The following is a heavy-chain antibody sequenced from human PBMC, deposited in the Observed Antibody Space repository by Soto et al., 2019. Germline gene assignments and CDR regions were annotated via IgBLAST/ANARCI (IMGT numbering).Heavy chain of an antibody. CDR3: ASGSSSGGSCYSPDNCYNWCDP. V-gene: IGHV4-34*01. CDR2: INHSGST. Sequence: QVQLQQWGAGLLKPSETLSLTCAVYGGSFSGYYWSWIRQPPGKGLEWMGEINHSGSTNYNPSLKSRFTISVDTSKNQFSLKLSSVTAADTAVYYCASGSSSGGSCYSPDNCYNWCDPWGQGTLVTVSS. J-gene: IGHJ5*02. CDR1: GGSFSGYY. D-gene: IGHD2-15*01.